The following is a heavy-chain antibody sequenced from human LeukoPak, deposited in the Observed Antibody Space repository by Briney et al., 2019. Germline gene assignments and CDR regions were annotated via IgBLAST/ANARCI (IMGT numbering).Heavy chain of an antibody. D-gene: IGHD6-19*01. J-gene: IGHJ4*02. V-gene: IGHV3-23*01. Sequence: GGSLRLSCAASGFTFNSYAMSWVRQAPGKGLEWVSAIRGSGGGAYYADSVRGRFTISRDNSKNTLYLQMNSLRDEDTALYYCAKAGIGVVGYFDYWGQGTLVTVSS. CDR2: IRGSGGGA. CDR3: AKAGIGVVGYFDY. CDR1: GFTFNSYA.